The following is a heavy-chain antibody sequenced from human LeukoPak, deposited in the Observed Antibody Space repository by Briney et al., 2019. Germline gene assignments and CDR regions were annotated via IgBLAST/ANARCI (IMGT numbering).Heavy chain of an antibody. V-gene: IGHV3-48*04. Sequence: GGSLRLSCAAFELTFVRYAMNWVRQAPGKGLEWVSYISSSSFKIGYADSVKGRFTISRDNSKNSLYLQMDSLRVEDTAVYYCVRDPSYGSSWYYYMDVWGKGTTVTVSS. CDR1: ELTFVRYA. D-gene: IGHD6-13*01. CDR3: VRDPSYGSSWYYYMDV. CDR2: ISSSSFKI. J-gene: IGHJ6*03.